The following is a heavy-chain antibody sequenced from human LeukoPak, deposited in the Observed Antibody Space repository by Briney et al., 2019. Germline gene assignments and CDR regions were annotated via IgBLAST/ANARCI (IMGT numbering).Heavy chain of an antibody. V-gene: IGHV3-21*01. Sequence: GGSLRLSCAASGFTFSSYSMNWVRQAPGRGLEWVSSISSSSSYIYYADSVKGRLTISRDNAKNSLYLQMNSLRAEDTAVYDCARNGHPRHRAAAGLDYWGQGTLVTVSS. D-gene: IGHD6-13*01. CDR3: ARNGHPRHRAAAGLDY. CDR2: ISSSSSYI. J-gene: IGHJ4*02. CDR1: GFTFSSYS.